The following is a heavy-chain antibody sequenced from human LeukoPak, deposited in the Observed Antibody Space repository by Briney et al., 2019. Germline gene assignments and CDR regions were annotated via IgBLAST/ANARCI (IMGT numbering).Heavy chain of an antibody. CDR2: ISAYNGST. CDR3: ARRSLDCSSTSCYRPFDY. V-gene: IGHV1-18*01. D-gene: IGHD2-2*02. Sequence: ASVKVSCKASGYTFTSYGISWVRQAPGQGLEWMGWISAYNGSTNYAQKLQGRVTMTTDTSTSTAYMELRSLRSDDTAVYYCARRSLDCSSTSCYRPFDYWGQGTLVTVSS. CDR1: GYTFTSYG. J-gene: IGHJ4*02.